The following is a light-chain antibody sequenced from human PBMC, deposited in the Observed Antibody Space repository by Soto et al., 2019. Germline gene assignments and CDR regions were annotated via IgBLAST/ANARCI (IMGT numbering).Light chain of an antibody. J-gene: IGKJ4*01. CDR2: GAS. Sequence: EIVMTQSPAALSESPGERATLFCRASQSVRSSFLAWYQQKPGQAPRLLIYGASTRATGVPGRFSGSGSGTEFTLTISSLQSEDFAVYYCQQYSAWPLTFGGGTKVEIK. CDR3: QQYSAWPLT. CDR1: QSVRSS. V-gene: IGKV3-15*01.